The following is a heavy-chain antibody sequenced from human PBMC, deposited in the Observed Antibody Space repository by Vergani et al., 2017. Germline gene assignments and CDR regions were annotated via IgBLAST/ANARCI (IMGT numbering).Heavy chain of an antibody. CDR1: GFTFSSYA. CDR3: ATGGSPTYYEYVWGSWGMDV. V-gene: IGHV3-23*01. CDR2: ISGSGGST. D-gene: IGHD3-16*01. Sequence: EVQLLESGGGLVQPGGSLRLSCAASGFTFSSYAMSWVRQAPGKGLEWVSAISGSGGSTYYADSVKGRFTISRDNSKNTLYLHMNSLRAEDTAVYYCATGGSPTYYEYVWGSWGMDVWGQGTTVTVSS. J-gene: IGHJ6*02.